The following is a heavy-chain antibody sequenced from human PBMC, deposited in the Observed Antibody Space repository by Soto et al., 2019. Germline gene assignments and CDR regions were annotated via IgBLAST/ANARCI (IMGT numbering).Heavy chain of an antibody. CDR3: AHERVEWLRLRFSFDY. V-gene: IGHV2-5*02. CDR1: GFSLSTSGVG. J-gene: IGHJ4*02. Sequence: SGPTLVNPTQTLTLTCTFSGFSLSTSGVGVGWIRQPPGKALEWLALIYWDDDKRYSPSLKSRLTITKDTSKNQVVLTMTNMDPVDTATYYCAHERVEWLRLRFSFDYWGQGTLVTVSS. CDR2: IYWDDDK. D-gene: IGHD5-12*01.